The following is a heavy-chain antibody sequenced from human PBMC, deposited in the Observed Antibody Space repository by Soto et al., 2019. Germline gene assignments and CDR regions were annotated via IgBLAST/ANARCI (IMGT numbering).Heavy chain of an antibody. Sequence: RKETGQGLEWMGWMKPNAGNTIYAQKFQGRVTMTEDTSIDTAYMELSSLRSEDTAVYYCASFYKTYYYDSSGYPLGYWGQGTLVTVSS. V-gene: IGHV1-8*01. D-gene: IGHD3-22*01. CDR2: MKPNAGNT. J-gene: IGHJ4*02. CDR3: ASFYKTYYYDSSGYPLGY.